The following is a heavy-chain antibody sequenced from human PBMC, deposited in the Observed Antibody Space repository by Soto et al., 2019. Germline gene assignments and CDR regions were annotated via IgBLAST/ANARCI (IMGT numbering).Heavy chain of an antibody. V-gene: IGHV4-4*02. CDR1: DGSISTYDW. J-gene: IGHJ4*02. Sequence: QVQLHESGPGLVKPSETLSLTCVVSDGSISTYDWCTWVRQPPGKGLEWIGKMFHSGGADYSPSLKSRVTMSADSSKYHCSLRLTAVTAADTAVYYCATGNVDSMLEYWGQGTQVAVSS. D-gene: IGHD3-3*01. CDR3: ATGNVDSMLEY. CDR2: MFHSGGA.